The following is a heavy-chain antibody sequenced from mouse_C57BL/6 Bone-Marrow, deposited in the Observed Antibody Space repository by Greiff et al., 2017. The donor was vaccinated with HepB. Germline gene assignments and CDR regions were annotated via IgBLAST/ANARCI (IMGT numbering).Heavy chain of an antibody. CDR3: ARGHYSNFLFDY. CDR1: GYTFTNYW. CDR2: IYPGGGYT. Sequence: VQLKESGAELVRPGTSVKMSCKASGYTFTNYWIGWAKQRPGHGLEWIGDIYPGGGYTNYNEKFKGKATLTADKSSSTAYMQFSSLTSEDSAIYYCARGHYSNFLFDYWGQGTTLTVSS. J-gene: IGHJ2*01. D-gene: IGHD2-5*01. V-gene: IGHV1-63*01.